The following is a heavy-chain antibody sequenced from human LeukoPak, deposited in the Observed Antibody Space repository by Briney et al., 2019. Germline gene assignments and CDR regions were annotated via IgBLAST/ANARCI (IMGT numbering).Heavy chain of an antibody. CDR3: AREGYCSGGSCYSRDWYFDL. J-gene: IGHJ2*01. V-gene: IGHV3-21*01. CDR2: ISRSSSYI. Sequence: GGSLRLSCAASGFTFSGYNMNWVRQAPGKGLEWISSISRSSSYIYYPYSKEGRFTISRDTANNSLYLQMTSLRAEDTAVYYCAREGYCSGGSCYSRDWYFDLWGCGTLVTVSA. D-gene: IGHD2-15*01. CDR1: GFTFSGYN.